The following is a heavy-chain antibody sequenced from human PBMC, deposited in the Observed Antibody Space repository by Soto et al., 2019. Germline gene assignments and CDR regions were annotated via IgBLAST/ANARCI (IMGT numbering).Heavy chain of an antibody. CDR3: ARGGVWLRFLEWLEDYYYYGMDV. Sequence: PGGSLRLSCAASGFTFSSYGMHWVRQAPGKGLEWVAVIWYDGSNKYYADSVKGRFTISRDNSKNTLYLQMNSLRAEDTAVYYCARGGVWLRFLEWLEDYYYYGMDVWGQGTTVTVSS. J-gene: IGHJ6*02. V-gene: IGHV3-33*01. CDR2: IWYDGSNK. CDR1: GFTFSSYG. D-gene: IGHD3-3*01.